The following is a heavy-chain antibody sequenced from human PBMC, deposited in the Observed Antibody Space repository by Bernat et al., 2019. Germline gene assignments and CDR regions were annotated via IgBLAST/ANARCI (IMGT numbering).Heavy chain of an antibody. V-gene: IGHV3-11*01. CDR3: ARDLPFHSRGWNYHYYMDV. CDR1: GFTFSDYY. D-gene: IGHD6-19*01. CDR2: ISSSGSTI. J-gene: IGHJ6*03. Sequence: QVQLVESGGGLVKPGGSLRLSCAASGFTFSDYYMSWIRQAPGKGLEWVSYISSSGSTINYADSVKGRFTISRDNTKNSLYLQMNTLRAEDTAVYYCARDLPFHSRGWNYHYYMDVWGEGTAVTVSS.